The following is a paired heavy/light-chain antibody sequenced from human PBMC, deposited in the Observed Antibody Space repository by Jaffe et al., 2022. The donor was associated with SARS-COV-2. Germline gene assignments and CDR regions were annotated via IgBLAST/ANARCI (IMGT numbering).Heavy chain of an antibody. CDR3: AGQPSWFDP. Sequence: QLQLQESGPGLVKPSETLSLTCTVSGGSITTTNYYWSWIRQPPGKGLEWIAYIFYTGTTNYNPSLKSRVTISVDTSKNQFSLTLSSVTAADTAVYYCAGQPSWFDPWGQGTLVTVSS. J-gene: IGHJ5*02. CDR1: GGSITTTNYY. V-gene: IGHV4-61*05. CDR2: IFYTGTT.
Light chain of an antibody. J-gene: IGKJ2*01. CDR1: QSVSSN. V-gene: IGKV3-15*01. CDR3: QQYNNWPYT. CDR2: GAS. Sequence: EIVMTQSPATLSVSPGERATLSCRASQSVSSNLAWYQQKPGQAPRLLIYGASTRATGIPARFSGSGSGTEFTLTISSLQSEDFAVYYCQQYNNWPYTFGQGTRLEIK.